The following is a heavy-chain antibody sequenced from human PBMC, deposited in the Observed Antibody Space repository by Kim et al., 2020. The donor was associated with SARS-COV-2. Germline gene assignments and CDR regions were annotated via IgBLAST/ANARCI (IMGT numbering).Heavy chain of an antibody. CDR2: ANP. D-gene: IGHD4-17*01. V-gene: IGHV7-4-1*02. Sequence: ANPPYAQGFRRHFVFSLDTSISTAYLQISSLKAEDTAVYYCARGNGDYRAFDIWGQGTTVTVSS. J-gene: IGHJ3*02. CDR3: ARGNGDYRAFDI.